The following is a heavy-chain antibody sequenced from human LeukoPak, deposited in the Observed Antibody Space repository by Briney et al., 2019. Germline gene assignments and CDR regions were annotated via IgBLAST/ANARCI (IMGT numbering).Heavy chain of an antibody. V-gene: IGHV3-23*01. CDR2: ISGSGGST. CDR1: GFTFSSYA. CDR3: ASRSGHDSSGYREAFDI. Sequence: GGSLRLSCAASGFTFSSYAMSWVRQAPGKGLEWVSAISGSGGSTYYADCVKGRFTISRDNSKSTLYLQMNSLRAEDTAVYYCASRSGHDSSGYREAFDIWGQGTMVTVSS. J-gene: IGHJ3*02. D-gene: IGHD3-22*01.